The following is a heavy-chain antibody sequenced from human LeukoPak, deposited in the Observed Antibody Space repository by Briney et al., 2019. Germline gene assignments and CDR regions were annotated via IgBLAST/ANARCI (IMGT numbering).Heavy chain of an antibody. V-gene: IGHV4-4*07. Sequence: SETLSLTCTVSGGSVYSYYWSWIRQPAGKGLEWIGRIYTTGNTNYNPSLKSRVTMSVDTSKNQFSLRLTSVTAADTAVYYCARGRGSSWYYFDSWGQGTLVTVSS. CDR1: GGSVYSYY. D-gene: IGHD6-13*01. J-gene: IGHJ4*02. CDR2: IYTTGNT. CDR3: ARGRGSSWYYFDS.